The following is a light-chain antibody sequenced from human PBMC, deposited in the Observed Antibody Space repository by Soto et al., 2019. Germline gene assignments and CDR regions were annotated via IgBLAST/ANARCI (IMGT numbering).Light chain of an antibody. CDR1: QSLLYNSNNKNY. V-gene: IGKV4-1*01. J-gene: IGKJ4*01. Sequence: DIVMTQSPDSLAVSLGDRATINCKSSQSLLYNSNNKNYLAWYQQEPGQPPKLLIYWASTRESGVPDRFSGSGSGTDFTLTISNLQAEDVAVYYCHQYYSVPLTFGGGTKVEIK. CDR2: WAS. CDR3: HQYYSVPLT.